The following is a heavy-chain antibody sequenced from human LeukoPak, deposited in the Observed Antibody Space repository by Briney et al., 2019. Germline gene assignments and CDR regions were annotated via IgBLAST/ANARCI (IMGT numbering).Heavy chain of an antibody. CDR3: AKARYYDFWSGYYRLDY. CDR2: ISYDGSNK. CDR1: GFTFSSYG. J-gene: IGHJ4*02. D-gene: IGHD3-3*01. V-gene: IGHV3-30*18. Sequence: GGSLRLSCAASGFTFSSYGMHWVRQAPGKGLEWVAVISYDGSNKYYADSVKGRFTISRDNSKNTLYLQMNSLRAEDTAVYYCAKARYYDFWSGYYRLDYWGQGTLVTVSS.